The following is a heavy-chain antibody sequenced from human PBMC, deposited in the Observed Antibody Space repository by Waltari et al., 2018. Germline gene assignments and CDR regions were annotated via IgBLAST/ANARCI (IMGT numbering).Heavy chain of an antibody. D-gene: IGHD1-1*01. CDR1: VFIVSSKY. CDR3: AREVGDWSDALGY. V-gene: IGHV3-53*01. J-gene: IGHJ4*02. Sequence: EVQLVESGGGLIQPGGSLRLSCAASVFIVSSKYMSWVRQAPGKGLEWISVIYSGGSTYYADSVKGRFTISRDNSKNTVFLQMNSLRAEDTAVYYCAREVGDWSDALGYWGQGTLVTVSS. CDR2: IYSGGST.